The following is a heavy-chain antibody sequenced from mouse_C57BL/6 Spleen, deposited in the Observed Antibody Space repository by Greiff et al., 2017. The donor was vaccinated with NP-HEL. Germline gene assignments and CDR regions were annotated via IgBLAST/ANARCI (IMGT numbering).Heavy chain of an antibody. CDR3: ARLDSAGYGFAY. J-gene: IGHJ3*01. V-gene: IGHV5-4*03. CDR1: GFTFSSYA. D-gene: IGHD3-2*02. CDR2: ISDGGSYT. Sequence: DVMLVESGGGLVKPGGSLKLSCAASGFTFSSYAMSWVRQTPEKRLEWVATISDGGSYTYYPDNVKGRFTISRDNAKNNLYLQMSQLKSEDTAMYYGARLDSAGYGFAYWGQGTLVTVSA.